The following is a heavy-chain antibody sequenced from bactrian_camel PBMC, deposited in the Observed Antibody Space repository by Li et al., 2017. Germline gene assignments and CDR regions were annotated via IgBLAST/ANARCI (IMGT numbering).Heavy chain of an antibody. CDR1: GYSRASGV. Sequence: HVQLVESGGGSVQAGGSLRLSCEASGYSRASGVMGWFRQAPGKEREGVAAIYTGGATWYVNSVKGRFTISRDNSKGTVQLLMNDLTPEDTALYYCAAQDRSWCKAGPSSYDYWGQGTQVTVS. V-gene: IGHV3S55*01. J-gene: IGHJ4*01. CDR2: IYTGGAT. CDR3: AAQDRSWCKAGPSSYDY. D-gene: IGHD7*01.